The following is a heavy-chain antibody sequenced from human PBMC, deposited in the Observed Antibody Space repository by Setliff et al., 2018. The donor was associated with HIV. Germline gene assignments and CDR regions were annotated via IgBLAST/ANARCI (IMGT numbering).Heavy chain of an antibody. CDR3: ARDGSYYDSSAYLGGRYYYYGMDV. Sequence: KPSETLSLTCTVSGGSISSSSYYWGWIRQPPGKGLEWIANIFYSGSSYYNPSLKSRVTISVDTSKNQFSLKLSSVTAADTAVYYCARDGSYYDSSAYLGGRYYYYGMDVWGQGTTVTVSS. J-gene: IGHJ6*02. CDR2: IFYSGSS. CDR1: GGSISSSSYY. D-gene: IGHD3-22*01. V-gene: IGHV4-39*07.